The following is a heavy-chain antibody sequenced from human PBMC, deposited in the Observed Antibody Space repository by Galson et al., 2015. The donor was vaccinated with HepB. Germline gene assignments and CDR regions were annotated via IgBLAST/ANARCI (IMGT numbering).Heavy chain of an antibody. D-gene: IGHD3-3*01. J-gene: IGHJ6*03. CDR2: IRSKAYGGTT. CDR1: GFTFGDYA. CDR3: TREELNYDFWSGPLDYYYMDV. Sequence: SLRLSCAASGFTFGDYAMSWFRQAPGKGLEWVGFIRSKAYGGTTEYAASVKGRFTISRDDSKSIAYLQMNSLKTEDTAVYYCTREELNYDFWSGPLDYYYMDVWGKGTTVTVSS. V-gene: IGHV3-49*03.